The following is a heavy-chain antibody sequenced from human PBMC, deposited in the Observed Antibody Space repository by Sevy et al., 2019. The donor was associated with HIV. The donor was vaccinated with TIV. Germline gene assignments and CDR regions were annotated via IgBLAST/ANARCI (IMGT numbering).Heavy chain of an antibody. V-gene: IGHV5-51*01. CDR1: GYSFTAYW. CDR2: IYPGDSDT. CDR3: ARGGAGMFDY. J-gene: IGHJ4*02. D-gene: IGHD3-16*01. Sequence: GESLKISCKGSGYSFTAYWIGWVRQMSGKGLEWMGTIYPGDSDTRYSPSFQGQVTISVDKSISTAYLQWGSLTASDTAMYYCARGGAGMFDYWGQGTLVTVSS.